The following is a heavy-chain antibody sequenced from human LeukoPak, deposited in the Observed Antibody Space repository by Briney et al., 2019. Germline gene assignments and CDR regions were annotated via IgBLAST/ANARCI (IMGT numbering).Heavy chain of an antibody. CDR3: ARELGAVPTYYYYYMDV. CDR2: IKQDGSEK. V-gene: IGHV3-7*01. CDR1: EFTFTTYR. D-gene: IGHD1-26*01. J-gene: IGHJ6*03. Sequence: GGSLRLSCEASEFTFTTYRMSWVRQAPGKGLEWVANIKQDGSEKYYVDSVKGRFTISRDNAKNSLYLQMNSLRAEDTAVYYCARELGAVPTYYYYYMDVWGKGTTVTISS.